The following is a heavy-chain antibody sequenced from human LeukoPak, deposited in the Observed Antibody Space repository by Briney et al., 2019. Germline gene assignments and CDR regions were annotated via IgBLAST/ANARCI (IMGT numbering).Heavy chain of an antibody. CDR1: GFTFSSYA. Sequence: GGSLRLSCATSGFTFSSYAMSWVRQAPGKGLEWVSAINGGGGSTYYADSVKGRFTVSRDNSKNTLYLQMNSLRAEDTAVYYCAKDRSGSGSYYPDYWGQGTLVTVSS. CDR2: INGGGGST. J-gene: IGHJ4*02. CDR3: AKDRSGSGSYYPDY. V-gene: IGHV3-23*01. D-gene: IGHD3-10*01.